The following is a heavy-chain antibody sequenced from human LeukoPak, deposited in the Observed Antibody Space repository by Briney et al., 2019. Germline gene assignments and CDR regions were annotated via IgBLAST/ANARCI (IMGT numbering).Heavy chain of an antibody. V-gene: IGHV4-38-2*02. CDR3: ARGPRFGELLWHWFDP. CDR1: GGSMLSVY. Sequence: SETLSLTCTVSGGSMLSVYWSWIRQPPGKGLEWIGSMYHSGSTYYNPPLKSRVTISEDTSKNQFSLKLRSVTAADTAVYYCARGPRFGELLWHWFDPWGQGTLVTVSS. D-gene: IGHD3-10*01. CDR2: MYHSGST. J-gene: IGHJ5*02.